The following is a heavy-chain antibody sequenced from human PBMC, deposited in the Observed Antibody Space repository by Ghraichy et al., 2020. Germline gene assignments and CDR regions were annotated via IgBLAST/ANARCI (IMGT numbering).Heavy chain of an antibody. Sequence: SETLSLTCTVSGGSISSYYWSWIRQPAGKGLEWIGRIYTSGSTNYNPSLKSRVTMSVDTSKNQFTLKLSSVTAADTAVYYCARHFYDSSGYYYPYFDYWGQGTLVTVSS. CDR2: IYTSGST. D-gene: IGHD3-22*01. CDR3: ARHFYDSSGYYYPYFDY. J-gene: IGHJ4*02. V-gene: IGHV4-4*07. CDR1: GGSISSYY.